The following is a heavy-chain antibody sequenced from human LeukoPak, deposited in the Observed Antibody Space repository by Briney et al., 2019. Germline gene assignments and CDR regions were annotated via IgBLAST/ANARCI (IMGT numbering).Heavy chain of an antibody. CDR3: GREEGYRNRWYKWFHP. CDR2: INPNSGGT. D-gene: IGHD6-13*01. J-gene: IGHJ5*02. CDR1: GYTFTGYY. Sequence: ASVKVSCKASGYTFTGYYMHWVRQPPGQGLGWMGWINPNSGGTNYAHKFQGRFTMTRDTSISTAYMELRSWRSDATAVFYFGREEGYRNRWYKWFHPWGERTLVTVSP. V-gene: IGHV1-2*02.